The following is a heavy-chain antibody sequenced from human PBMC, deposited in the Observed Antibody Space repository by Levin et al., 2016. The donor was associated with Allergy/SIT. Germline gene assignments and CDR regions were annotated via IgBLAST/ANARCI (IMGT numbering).Heavy chain of an antibody. CDR3: SRWYPTVTHDY. V-gene: IGHV3-49*03. CDR1: GFTFGDYP. CDR2: IPKKDLGGTT. J-gene: IGHJ4*02. D-gene: IGHD4-17*01. Sequence: GESLKISCTGSGFTFGDYPISWFRQAPGKGLEWIAFIPKKDLGGTTQYAASVKGRFKFSRDDSNSIAYLQMNSLKTEDTAVYFCSRWYPTVTHDYWGQGTLVTVSS.